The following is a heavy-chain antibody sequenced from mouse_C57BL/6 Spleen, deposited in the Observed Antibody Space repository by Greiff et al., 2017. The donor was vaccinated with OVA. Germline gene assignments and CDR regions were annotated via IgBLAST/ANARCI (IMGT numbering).Heavy chain of an antibody. V-gene: IGHV1-64*01. J-gene: IGHJ2*01. CDR3: ARGDSGSSYEDD. D-gene: IGHD1-1*01. CDR1: GYTFTSYW. Sequence: QVQLQQPGAELVKPGASVKLSCKASGYTFTSYWMHWVKQRPGQGLEWIGMIHPNSGGTNYNEKFKSKATLTVDKSSSTAYMPLRRLTTEDSAVDYCARGDSGSSYEDDWGQGTTLTVAS. CDR2: IHPNSGGT.